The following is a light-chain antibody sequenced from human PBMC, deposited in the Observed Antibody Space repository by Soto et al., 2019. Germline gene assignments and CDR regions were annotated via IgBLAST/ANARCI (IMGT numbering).Light chain of an antibody. Sequence: EIVLTQSPGTLSLSPGERATLSCRASQSVSSNVAWYQQKPGQAPRLLIYGASTRATGSPDRFSASGSATEFTLTISSLLSEDFAVYYCQQYNDWPRTFGQGTKVDIK. CDR2: GAS. CDR1: QSVSSN. J-gene: IGKJ1*01. V-gene: IGKV3-15*01. CDR3: QQYNDWPRT.